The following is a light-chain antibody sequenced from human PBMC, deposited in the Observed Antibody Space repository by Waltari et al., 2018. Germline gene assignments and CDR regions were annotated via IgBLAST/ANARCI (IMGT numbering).Light chain of an antibody. V-gene: IGLV1-47*01. Sequence: QSILTQPPSTSGTPGQRVTISCSGRNSNIQINSVSWSQPLPETTPKLLIYRKSWRPSGVSDRFSASKSGTSASLAISGLRSEDEGDYYCAAWDDSLSGPIFGGGTRLTVL. J-gene: IGLJ2*01. CDR3: AAWDDSLSGPI. CDR2: RKS. CDR1: NSNIQINS.